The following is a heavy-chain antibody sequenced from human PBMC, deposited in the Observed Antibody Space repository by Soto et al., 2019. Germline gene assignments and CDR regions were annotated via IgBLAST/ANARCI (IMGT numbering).Heavy chain of an antibody. V-gene: IGHV3-48*01. J-gene: IGHJ3*02. CDR1: GFTFSSYS. CDR3: ARDIYSYGSVGTPDI. Sequence: GGSLRLSCAASGFTFSSYSMNWVRQAPGKGLEWVSDITSSSSSKHYADSVKDRFTISRDNSRNTLDLQMNNLRTEDTGVYFCARDIYSYGSVGTPDIRGQGTMVTVSS. CDR2: ITSSSSSK. D-gene: IGHD5-18*01.